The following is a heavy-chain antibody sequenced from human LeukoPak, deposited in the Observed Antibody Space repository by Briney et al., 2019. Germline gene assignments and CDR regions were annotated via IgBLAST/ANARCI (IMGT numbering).Heavy chain of an antibody. J-gene: IGHJ4*02. V-gene: IGHV3-23*01. Sequence: GGSLRLSCAASGFTFRSYGMSWVRQAPGKGPEWVSSISGNGGYTYYADSVQGRFTISRDNSKNTLSLQMNSLRAEDAAISYCATSPDIEASGTLYYLDFWGQGTLVSVSS. CDR3: ATSPDIEASGTLYYLDF. D-gene: IGHD1-14*01. CDR2: ISGNGGYT. CDR1: GFTFRSYG.